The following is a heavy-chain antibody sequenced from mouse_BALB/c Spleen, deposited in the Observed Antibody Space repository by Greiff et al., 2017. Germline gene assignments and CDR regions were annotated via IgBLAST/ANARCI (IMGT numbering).Heavy chain of an antibody. CDR1: GYSITSGYY. J-gene: IGHJ2*01. CDR3: AREIYYYGSSPFDY. D-gene: IGHD1-1*01. CDR2: ISYDGSN. Sequence: EVKVEESGPGLVKPSQSLSLTCSVTGYSITSGYYWNWIRQFPGNKLEWMGYISYDGSNNYNPSLKNRISITRDTSKNQFFLKLNSVTTEDTATYYCAREIYYYGSSPFDYWGQGTTLTVSS. V-gene: IGHV3-6*02.